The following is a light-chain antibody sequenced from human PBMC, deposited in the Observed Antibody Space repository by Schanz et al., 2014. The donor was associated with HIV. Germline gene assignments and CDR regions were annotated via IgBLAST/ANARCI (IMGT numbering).Light chain of an antibody. CDR1: SSDVGGYKY. J-gene: IGLJ2*01. Sequence: QSVLTQPASASGSPGQSVTISCTGTSSDVGGYKYVSWYQQHPGKAPKLLIYEVSKRPLGVPDRFSGSKSGNTASLTVSRLQAEDEADYYCTSYAGSNNLVFGGGTKLTVL. V-gene: IGLV2-8*01. CDR3: TSYAGSNNLV. CDR2: EVS.